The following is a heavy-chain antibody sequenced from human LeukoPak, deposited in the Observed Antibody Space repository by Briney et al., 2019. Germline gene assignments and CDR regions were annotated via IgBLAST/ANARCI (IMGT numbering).Heavy chain of an antibody. D-gene: IGHD4-11*01. CDR3: ARLQHNWFDP. V-gene: IGHV3-21*01. CDR2: ISSSSSYI. Sequence: AGGSLRLSRAASGFPFSDYYMGWVRQAPGKGLEWVSSISSSSSYIYYADSVKGRFTISRDNAKNSLYLQMNSLRAEDTAVYYCARLQHNWFDPWGQGTLVTVSS. J-gene: IGHJ5*02. CDR1: GFPFSDYY.